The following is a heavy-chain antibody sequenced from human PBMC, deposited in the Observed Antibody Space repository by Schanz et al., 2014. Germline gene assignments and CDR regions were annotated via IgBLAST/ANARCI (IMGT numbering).Heavy chain of an antibody. CDR3: VRATDYNFDY. CDR1: GFTFSTYW. Sequence: EVQLVESGGGLVQPGGSLRLSCAASGFTFSTYWMSWVRQAPGKGLEWVANIKQDESERSYVDSVKGRFTISRDNAKNPLYLQMNSLRAEDTAVYYCVRATDYNFDYWGQGTLVTVSS. J-gene: IGHJ4*02. D-gene: IGHD4-4*01. V-gene: IGHV3-7*01. CDR2: IKQDESER.